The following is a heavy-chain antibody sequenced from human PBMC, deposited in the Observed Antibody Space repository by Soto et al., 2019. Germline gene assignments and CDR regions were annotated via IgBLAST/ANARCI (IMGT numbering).Heavy chain of an antibody. CDR3: ARMNSYYYGSGSYYDAFDI. CDR1: GFSLSNARMG. V-gene: IGHV2-26*01. Sequence: QVTLKESGPVLVKPTETLTLTCTVSGFSLSNARMGVSWIRQPPGKALEWLAHIFSNDEKSYSTSLKSRLTISKDTSKSQVVLTMTNMDPVDTATYYCARMNSYYYGSGSYYDAFDIWGQGTMVTVSS. CDR2: IFSNDEK. J-gene: IGHJ3*02. D-gene: IGHD3-10*01.